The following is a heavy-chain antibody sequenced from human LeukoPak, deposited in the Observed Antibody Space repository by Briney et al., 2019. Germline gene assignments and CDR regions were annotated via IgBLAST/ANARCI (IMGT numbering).Heavy chain of an antibody. CDR1: GHTFTEYY. CDR2: IHPGTGNP. J-gene: IGHJ4*02. Sequence: ASVKVSCKSSGHTFTEYYVHWVRQAPGLGLEWLGCIHPGTGNPNYAQKFQGRVTISRDTSINTAYMELIRLKSDDTAVYYCASYASGYNWLKVWGQGTLVTVSS. D-gene: IGHD1-1*01. CDR3: ASYASGYNWLKV. V-gene: IGHV1-2*02.